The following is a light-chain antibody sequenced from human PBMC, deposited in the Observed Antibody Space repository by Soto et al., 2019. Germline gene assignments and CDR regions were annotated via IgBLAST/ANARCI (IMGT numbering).Light chain of an antibody. Sequence: EIVMTQSPATLSVSPGERATLSCRASQSVSSNLAWYQQKPGQAPRLLIYGASTRATGIPARFSGSGSGTEFTLTISSLQFEDFAVYYCQQYYNWPPITFGGGIKVEIK. J-gene: IGKJ4*01. CDR2: GAS. CDR3: QQYYNWPPIT. CDR1: QSVSSN. V-gene: IGKV3-15*01.